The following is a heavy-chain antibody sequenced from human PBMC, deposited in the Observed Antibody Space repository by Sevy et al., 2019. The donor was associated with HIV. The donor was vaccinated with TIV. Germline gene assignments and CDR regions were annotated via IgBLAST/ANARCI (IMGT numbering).Heavy chain of an antibody. D-gene: IGHD2-2*01. Sequence: GGSLRLSCAASGFTFSSYGMHWVRQAPGKGLEWVAVIWYDGSNKYYADSVKGRFTISRDISKNTLYLKMNSLRAEDTAVYYCARDRRYGSSTSCYRYGMDVWGQGTTVTVSS. CDR1: GFTFSSYG. J-gene: IGHJ6*02. CDR2: IWYDGSNK. CDR3: ARDRRYGSSTSCYRYGMDV. V-gene: IGHV3-33*01.